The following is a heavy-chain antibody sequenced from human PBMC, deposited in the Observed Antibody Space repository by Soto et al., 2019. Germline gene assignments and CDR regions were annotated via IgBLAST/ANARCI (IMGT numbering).Heavy chain of an antibody. CDR3: ARDIRGYSRAFDY. CDR1: GDSVSSDNYY. V-gene: IGHV4-61*01. Sequence: PSETLSLTCTVSGDSVSSDNYYWIWIRQPPGKGLEWIGYIYSSGSTNYNPSLKSRVTISVDTSRNQFSLKLTSVTAADTAVYYCARDIRGYSRAFDYWGQGTLVTVSS. J-gene: IGHJ4*02. CDR2: IYSSGST. D-gene: IGHD5-18*01.